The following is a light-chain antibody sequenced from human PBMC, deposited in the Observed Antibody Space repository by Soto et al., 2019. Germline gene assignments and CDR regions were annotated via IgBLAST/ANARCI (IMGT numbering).Light chain of an antibody. CDR1: QSVSSN. V-gene: IGKV3-15*01. Sequence: EIVMTQSPVTLSVSPGERATLSCRAGQSVSSNLAWYQQKPGQAPRLLIYDASTRATGIPARFSGSGSGTEFTLTISSLQSEDFAVYYCQQYNNWPPWTFGQGTKVDIK. CDR3: QQYNNWPPWT. J-gene: IGKJ1*01. CDR2: DAS.